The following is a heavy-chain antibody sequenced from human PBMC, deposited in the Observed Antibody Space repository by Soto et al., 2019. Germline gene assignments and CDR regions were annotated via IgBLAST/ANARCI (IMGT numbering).Heavy chain of an antibody. D-gene: IGHD3-22*01. Sequence: SETLSLTCTVSGGSISSSSYYWGWIRQPPGKGLEWIGSIYYSGSTYYNPSLKSRVTISVDTSKNQFSLKLSSVTAADTAVFYCAIHGMDYYDSSGYYYSPYYFDYWGQGTLVTVSS. V-gene: IGHV4-39*01. CDR3: AIHGMDYYDSSGYYYSPYYFDY. J-gene: IGHJ4*02. CDR2: IYYSGST. CDR1: GGSISSSSYY.